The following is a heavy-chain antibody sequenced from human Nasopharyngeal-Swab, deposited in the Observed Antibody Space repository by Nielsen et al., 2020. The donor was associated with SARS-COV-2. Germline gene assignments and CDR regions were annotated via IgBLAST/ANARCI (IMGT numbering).Heavy chain of an antibody. J-gene: IGHJ4*02. D-gene: IGHD3-10*01. CDR1: GGSISSSSYY. CDR2: IYYSGST. CDR3: ARHLPGGSGSYWEYSFDY. Sequence: GSLRLSCTVSGGSISSSSYYWGWIRQPPGKGLEWIGSIYYSGSTYYNPPLKSRVTISVDTSKNQFSLKLSSVTAADTAVYYCARHLPGGSGSYWEYSFDYWGQGTLVTVSS. V-gene: IGHV4-39*01.